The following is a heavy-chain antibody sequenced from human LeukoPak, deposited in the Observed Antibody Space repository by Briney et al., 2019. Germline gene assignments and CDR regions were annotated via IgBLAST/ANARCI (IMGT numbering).Heavy chain of an antibody. Sequence: SETLSLTCVVYGGSFSGYYWHCIRQPPGKGLEWIGEINHGGSTKSNPSLKSRVTISADTSKNQFSPKLSSVTAADTAVYYCQLVMVNPTRDYWGQGTLVTVSS. V-gene: IGHV4-34*01. CDR3: QLVMVNPTRDY. CDR2: INHGGST. D-gene: IGHD2/OR15-2a*01. CDR1: GGSFSGYY. J-gene: IGHJ4*02.